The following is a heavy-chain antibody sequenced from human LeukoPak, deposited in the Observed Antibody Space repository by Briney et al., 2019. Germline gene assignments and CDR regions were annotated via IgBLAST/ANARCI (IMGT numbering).Heavy chain of an antibody. J-gene: IGHJ4*02. CDR3: ARGDKFSGDY. D-gene: IGHD2-15*01. V-gene: IGHV3-7*04. CDR2: IHQDGNEK. Sequence: GSLRLSCAASGFTFSTYWMSWVRQAPGKGLEWVANIHQDGNEKYYVDSVKGRFTISRDNAKNSLYLQVNSLRAEDTAVYYCARGDKFSGDYWGQGTLVTVSS. CDR1: GFTFSTYW.